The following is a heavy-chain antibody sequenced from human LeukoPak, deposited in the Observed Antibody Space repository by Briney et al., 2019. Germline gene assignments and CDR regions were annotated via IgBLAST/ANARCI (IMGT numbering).Heavy chain of an antibody. J-gene: IGHJ4*02. CDR3: ARLGAAGTVAFDY. CDR2: ISYDGSNK. Sequence: GGSLRLSCAASGFIFSSYGMHWVRQAPGKGLEWVAVISYDGSNKYYADSVKGRFTISRDNSKNTLYLQMNSLRAEDTAVYYCARLGAAGTVAFDYWGQGTLVTVSS. D-gene: IGHD6-13*01. CDR1: GFIFSSYG. V-gene: IGHV3-30*19.